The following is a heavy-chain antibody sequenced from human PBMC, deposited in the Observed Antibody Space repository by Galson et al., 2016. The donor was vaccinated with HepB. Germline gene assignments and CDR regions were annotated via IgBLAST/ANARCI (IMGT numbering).Heavy chain of an antibody. D-gene: IGHD3-16*01. CDR1: GFSFSTSG. J-gene: IGHJ4*02. V-gene: IGHV3-23*01. Sequence: SLRLSCAASGFSFSTSGMSWVRQTPGRGLEWVSGITGSGGTTHYADSVKGRFTISRDNSKNTLYLDMNNLRAGDTAVYYCGKHGGFDYWGQGALATVSS. CDR3: GKHGGFDY. CDR2: ITGSGGTT.